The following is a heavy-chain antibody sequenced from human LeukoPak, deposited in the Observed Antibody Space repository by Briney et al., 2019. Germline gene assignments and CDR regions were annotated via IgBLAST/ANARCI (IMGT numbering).Heavy chain of an antibody. CDR2: IYTSGST. V-gene: IGHV4-4*07. CDR3: ARTSYYDSSGYYYGDAFDI. D-gene: IGHD3-22*01. Sequence: PSETLSLTCTVYGGSISSYYWSWIRQPAGKGLEWIGRIYTSGSTNYNPSLKSRATMSVDTSKNQFSLKLSSVTAADTAVYYCARTSYYDSSGYYYGDAFDIWGQGTMVTVSS. J-gene: IGHJ3*02. CDR1: GGSISSYY.